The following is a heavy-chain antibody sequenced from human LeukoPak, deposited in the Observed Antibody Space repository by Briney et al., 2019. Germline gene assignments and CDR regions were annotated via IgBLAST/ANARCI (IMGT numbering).Heavy chain of an antibody. Sequence: GGSLRLSCAASGFIFSSYAMSWVRQAPGKGLEWVSTISISGGNTYYANSVKGRFTISRDNAKNSLFLQMNSLRAEDTAVYYCAKERGGEFDYWGQGTLVTVSS. V-gene: IGHV3-23*01. J-gene: IGHJ4*02. D-gene: IGHD2-21*01. CDR2: ISISGGNT. CDR1: GFIFSSYA. CDR3: AKERGGEFDY.